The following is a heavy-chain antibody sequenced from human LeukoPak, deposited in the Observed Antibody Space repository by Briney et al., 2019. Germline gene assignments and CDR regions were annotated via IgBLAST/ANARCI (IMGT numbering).Heavy chain of an antibody. V-gene: IGHV3-21*01. J-gene: IGHJ4*02. Sequence: GGSLRLSCAASGFTFSSYSMNWVRQAPGKGLEWVSSISSSSSYIYYADSVKGRFTISRDNAKNSLYLQMNSLRAEDTAVYYCARQVLYDSSGYCFDYWGQGTLVTVSS. CDR3: ARQVLYDSSGYCFDY. D-gene: IGHD3-22*01. CDR2: ISSSSSYI. CDR1: GFTFSSYS.